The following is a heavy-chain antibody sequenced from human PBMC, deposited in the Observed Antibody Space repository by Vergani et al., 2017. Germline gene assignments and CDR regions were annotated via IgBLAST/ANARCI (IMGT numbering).Heavy chain of an antibody. Sequence: EVHLVQSGPEVKKPGESVKISCETSGYTFTNYWVAWVRQRPGQGLEWMGLIFPGDADTRYSPSFEGQVTISADTSTSTAYVQWPSLKASDTAVYFCARLTRGLRGMSLEYWGQGTLVTVSS. D-gene: IGHD3-10*01. CDR2: IFPGDADT. CDR1: GYTFTNYW. V-gene: IGHV5-51*01. J-gene: IGHJ4*02. CDR3: ARLTRGLRGMSLEY.